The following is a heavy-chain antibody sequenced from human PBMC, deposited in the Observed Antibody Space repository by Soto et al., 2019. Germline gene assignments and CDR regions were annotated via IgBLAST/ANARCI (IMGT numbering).Heavy chain of an antibody. Sequence: PSETLSLTCTVSGGSISSYYWSWIRQPPGKGLEWIGYIYYSGSTNYNPSLKSRVTISVDTSKNQFSLKLSSVTAADTAVYYCASSEGAGYPYYYYGMDGWCQGTTVTVSS. J-gene: IGHJ6*02. CDR3: ASSEGAGYPYYYYGMDG. V-gene: IGHV4-59*01. CDR2: IYYSGST. CDR1: GGSISSYY. D-gene: IGHD3-9*01.